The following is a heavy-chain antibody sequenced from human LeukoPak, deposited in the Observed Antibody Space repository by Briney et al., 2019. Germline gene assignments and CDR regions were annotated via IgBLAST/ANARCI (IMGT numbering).Heavy chain of an antibody. CDR3: ARERNRDYGGNSFDY. J-gene: IGHJ4*02. CDR1: GGSISSGGYY. D-gene: IGHD4-23*01. Sequence: SETLSLTCTVSGGSISSGGYYWSWIRQHPGKGLEWIGYIYYSGSTYYNPSLKSRVTISVDTSKNQFSLKLSSVTAADTAVYYCARERNRDYGGNSFDYWGQGTLVTVSS. V-gene: IGHV4-31*03. CDR2: IYYSGST.